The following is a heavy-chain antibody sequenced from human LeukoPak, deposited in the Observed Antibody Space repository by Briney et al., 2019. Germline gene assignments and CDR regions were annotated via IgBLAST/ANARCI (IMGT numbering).Heavy chain of an antibody. CDR1: GFTFDDYA. D-gene: IGHD6-13*01. Sequence: VRSLRLSCAASGFTFDDYAMHWVRQAPGKGLEWVSGISWNSGSIGYADSVKGRFTISRDNAKNSLYLQMHSLRAEDTRLYYCAKDSRSGGSWYYFDYWGQGNLVTVSS. V-gene: IGHV3-9*01. J-gene: IGHJ4*02. CDR3: AKDSRSGGSWYYFDY. CDR2: ISWNSGSI.